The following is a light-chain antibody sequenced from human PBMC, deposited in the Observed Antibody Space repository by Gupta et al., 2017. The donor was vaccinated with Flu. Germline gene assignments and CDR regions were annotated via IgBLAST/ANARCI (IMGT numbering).Light chain of an antibody. CDR1: HSNLGVNL. CDR2: DNI. J-gene: IGLJ2*01. CDR3: GTWDSSLNSGV. Sequence: SVLLQPPSVSAAPGPQVTISCSGTHSNLGVNLVTWYQQFPGTAPKLLIYDNIKRPSGIPDRFSSSKSGTSATLDITGLQSGDEADYYCGTWDSSLNSGVFGGGTKLTVL. V-gene: IGLV1-51*01.